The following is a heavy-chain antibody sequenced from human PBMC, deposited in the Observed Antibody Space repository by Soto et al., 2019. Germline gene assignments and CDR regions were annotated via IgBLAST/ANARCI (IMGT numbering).Heavy chain of an antibody. Sequence: EVQLVESGGGLVQPGGSLRLSCVVSGFAFSTYSMNWVRQAPGKGLEWISYISGNSRDIYYADSVKGRFTISRDNAKNSLYLQMNSLRDEDTAVYYCAGLDFYYYAMDVWDQGTTVTVSS. CDR1: GFAFSTYS. CDR3: AGLDFYYYAMDV. V-gene: IGHV3-48*02. CDR2: ISGNSRDI. J-gene: IGHJ6*02.